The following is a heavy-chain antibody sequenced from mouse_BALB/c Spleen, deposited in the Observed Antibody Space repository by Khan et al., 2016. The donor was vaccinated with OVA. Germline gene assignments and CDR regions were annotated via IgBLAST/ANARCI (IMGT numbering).Heavy chain of an antibody. V-gene: IGHV2-2*02. CDR1: GFSLDKYS. CDR2: IWSAGST. Sequence: QVQLKESGPGLVAPSQSLSITCTVSGFSLDKYSVHWIRQSPGKGLEWLGVIWSAGSTDYNAALISRLTITKDNSRSQVFFKVNSLQPNDTAIYYCAIRGCDSGREALFVYWGQGTLVTVSA. D-gene: IGHD6-1*01. J-gene: IGHJ3*01. CDR3: AIRGCDSGREALFVY.